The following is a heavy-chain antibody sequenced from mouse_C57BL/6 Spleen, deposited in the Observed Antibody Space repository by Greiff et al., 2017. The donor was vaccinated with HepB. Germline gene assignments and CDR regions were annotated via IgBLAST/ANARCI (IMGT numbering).Heavy chain of an antibody. CDR3: ARLANWAYWYFDV. D-gene: IGHD4-1*01. CDR1: GFTFSDYY. J-gene: IGHJ1*03. V-gene: IGHV5-16*01. CDR2: INYDGSST. Sequence: VQLKESEGGLVQPGSSMKLSCTASGFTFSDYYMAWVRQVPEKGLEWVANINYDGSSTYYLDSLKSRFIISRDNAKNILYLQMSSLKSEDTATYYCARLANWAYWYFDVWGTGTTVTVSS.